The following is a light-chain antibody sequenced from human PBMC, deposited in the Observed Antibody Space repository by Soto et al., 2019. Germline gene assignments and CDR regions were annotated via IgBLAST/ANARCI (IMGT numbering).Light chain of an antibody. Sequence: QSALTQPASVSGSPGQSITISCSGIISDFVDYNYVSWYQQHPGKAPKLMLYGVSKRPSGVSNRFSGSKSGNTASLTISGLQAEDEADYYCSSPTTSSALQVFGTGTKVTVL. CDR2: GVS. V-gene: IGLV2-14*01. CDR1: ISDFVDYNY. CDR3: SSPTTSSALQV. J-gene: IGLJ1*01.